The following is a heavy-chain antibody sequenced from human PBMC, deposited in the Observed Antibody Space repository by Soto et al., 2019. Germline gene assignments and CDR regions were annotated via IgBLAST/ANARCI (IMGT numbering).Heavy chain of an antibody. CDR3: ARESGDCTNGVCYYGMDV. CDR1: GYTFTSYG. Sequence: GASVKVSCKASGYTFTSYGISWVRQAPGQGLEWMGWISAYNGNTNYAQKLQGRVTMTTDTSTSTAYMELRSLRSDDTAVYYCARESGDCTNGVCYYGMDVWGQGTTVTVSS. V-gene: IGHV1-18*04. D-gene: IGHD2-8*01. J-gene: IGHJ6*02. CDR2: ISAYNGNT.